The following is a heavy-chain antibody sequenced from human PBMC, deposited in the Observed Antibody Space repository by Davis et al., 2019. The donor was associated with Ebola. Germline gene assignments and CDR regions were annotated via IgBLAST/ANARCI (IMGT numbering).Heavy chain of an antibody. J-gene: IGHJ6*02. CDR3: ARDPYRTDYYGMDV. V-gene: IGHV1-18*01. D-gene: IGHD3/OR15-3a*01. CDR1: GYTFTSYG. CDR2: ISAYTGNA. Sequence: AASVTVSCQASGYTFTSYGVSCVRQAPGQGFEWMGRISAYTGNANYGQKFQGRVTITTDTSTSTVYMDLRSLRSDDTAVYYCARDPYRTDYYGMDVWGQGTTVTVSS.